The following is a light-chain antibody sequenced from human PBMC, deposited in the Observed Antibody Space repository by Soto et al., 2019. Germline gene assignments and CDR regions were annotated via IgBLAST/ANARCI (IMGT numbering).Light chain of an antibody. CDR3: QQRSNWPGT. CDR2: DAS. Sequence: EIVLTQSPVTLSLSPGESATLSCRASQNVRSYLAWYRQRPGQAPRLLIYDASTRATGIPARFSGSGSGTDFTLSISSLEPEDFAVYYCQQRSNWPGTFGGGTKVDIK. CDR1: QNVRSY. V-gene: IGKV3-11*01. J-gene: IGKJ4*01.